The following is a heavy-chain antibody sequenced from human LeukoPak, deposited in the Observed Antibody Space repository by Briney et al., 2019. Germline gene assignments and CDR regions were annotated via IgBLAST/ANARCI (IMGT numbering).Heavy chain of an antibody. V-gene: IGHV1-46*01. J-gene: IGHJ6*03. CDR2: TNPSGGST. CDR3: ARDQRLVTAQYYYYYMDV. CDR1: GYTFTSYY. D-gene: IGHD4-11*01. Sequence: GASVKVSCKASGYTFTSYYMHWVRQAPGQGLEWMGITNPSGGSTSYAQKFQGRVTMTRDTSTSTVYMELSSLRSEDTAVYYCARDQRLVTAQYYYYYMDVWGKGTTVTVSS.